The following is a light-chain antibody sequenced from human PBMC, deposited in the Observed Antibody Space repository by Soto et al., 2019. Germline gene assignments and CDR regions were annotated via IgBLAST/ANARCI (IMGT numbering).Light chain of an antibody. CDR3: CSYAGSSTLYV. V-gene: IGLV2-23*02. CDR1: SSDVGSYNL. CDR2: EVS. Sequence: QSVLTQPASVSGSPGQSITISCTGTSSDVGSYNLVSWYQQHPGKAPKLMIYEVSKRPSRVSNRFSGSKSGNTASLTISGLQAEDEADYYCCSYAGSSTLYVFGTGTKVTVL. J-gene: IGLJ1*01.